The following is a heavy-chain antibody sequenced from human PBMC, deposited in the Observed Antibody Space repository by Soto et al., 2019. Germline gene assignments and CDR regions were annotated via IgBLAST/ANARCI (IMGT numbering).Heavy chain of an antibody. V-gene: IGHV3-7*01. CDR2: IKEDGSEK. CDR1: GFTFSIYW. D-gene: IGHD6-19*01. J-gene: IGHJ6*03. CDR3: ARENGGWYRVYYYYYMDV. Sequence: EVQLVESGGGLVQPGGSLRLSCAASGFTFSIYWMSWVRQAPGKGLEWVANIKEDGSEKYYVDSVKGRFTISRDNAKNSLYLQMNSLRAEDTAVYDCARENGGWYRVYYYYYMDVWGKGTTVTVSS.